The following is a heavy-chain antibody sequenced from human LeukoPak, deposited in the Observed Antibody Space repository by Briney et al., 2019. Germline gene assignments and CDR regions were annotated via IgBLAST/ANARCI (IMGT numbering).Heavy chain of an antibody. CDR3: ARDLKSRIVGATGDY. J-gene: IGHJ4*02. Sequence: PGGSLRLSRAASGFTFSSYAMHWVRQAPGKGLEWVAVISYDGSNKYYADSVKGRFTISRDNSKNTLYLQMNSLRAEDTAVYYCARDLKSRIVGATGDYWGQGTLVTVSS. CDR2: ISYDGSNK. D-gene: IGHD1-26*01. V-gene: IGHV3-30*04. CDR1: GFTFSSYA.